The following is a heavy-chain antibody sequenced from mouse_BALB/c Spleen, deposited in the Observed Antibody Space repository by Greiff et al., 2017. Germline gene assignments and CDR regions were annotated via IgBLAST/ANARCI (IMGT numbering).Heavy chain of an antibody. CDR2: IYPGSGST. CDR1: GYTFTSYW. Sequence: LKQPGSELVRPGASVKLSCKASGYTFTSYWMHWVKQRHGQGLEWIGNIYPGSGSTNYDEKFKSKGTLTVDTSSSTAYMHLSSLTSEDSAVYYCTRDYYGSSFDYWGQGTTLTVSS. D-gene: IGHD1-1*01. J-gene: IGHJ2*01. CDR3: TRDYYGSSFDY. V-gene: IGHV1S22*01.